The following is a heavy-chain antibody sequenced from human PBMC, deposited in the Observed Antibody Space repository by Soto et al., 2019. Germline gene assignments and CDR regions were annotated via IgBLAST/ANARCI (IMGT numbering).Heavy chain of an antibody. D-gene: IGHD3-22*01. CDR1: GYTFTGYY. CDR2: INPNSGGT. Sequence: QVQLVQSGAEVKKPGASVKVSCKASGYTFTGYYMHWVRQAPGQGLEWMGWINPNSGGTNYAQKFQGWVTMTRDTSISTAYMELSRLRSDDTAVYYCAREYYDSNSHKFVYFDYWGQGTLVTVSS. V-gene: IGHV1-2*04. J-gene: IGHJ4*02. CDR3: AREYYDSNSHKFVYFDY.